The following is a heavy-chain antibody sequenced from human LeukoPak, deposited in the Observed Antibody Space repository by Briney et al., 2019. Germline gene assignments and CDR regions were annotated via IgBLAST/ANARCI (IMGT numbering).Heavy chain of an antibody. J-gene: IGHJ6*02. CDR1: GGSISSYY. Sequence: SETLSLTCTVSGGSISSYYWSWIRQPPGKGLEWIGYIYYSGSTNSNPSLKSRVTISVDTSNNQFSLKLSAVTAADTAVYYCARVLMGYTNGSPDGNYYYGMDVWGQGTTVTVSS. CDR2: IYYSGST. V-gene: IGHV4-59*01. D-gene: IGHD2-8*01. CDR3: ARVLMGYTNGSPDGNYYYGMDV.